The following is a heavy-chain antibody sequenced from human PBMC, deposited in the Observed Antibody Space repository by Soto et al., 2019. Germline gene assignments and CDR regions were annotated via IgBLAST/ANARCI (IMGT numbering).Heavy chain of an antibody. V-gene: IGHV4-39*01. CDR3: ARWQPGDDFWSGYWRDPWFDP. CDR1: GGSISSSSSY. CDR2: IYYLGNT. J-gene: IGHJ5*02. Sequence: SETLSLTCTVSGGSISSSSSYWGWIRQPPGKGLEWVGSIYYLGNTYYNPSLGSRVTISVDTSKNQFSLKLRSVTAADTAVFYCARWQPGDDFWSGYWRDPWFDPWGQGTLVTVSS. D-gene: IGHD3-3*01.